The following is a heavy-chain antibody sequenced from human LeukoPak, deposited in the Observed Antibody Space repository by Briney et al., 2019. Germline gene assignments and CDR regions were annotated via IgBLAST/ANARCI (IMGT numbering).Heavy chain of an antibody. J-gene: IGHJ3*02. Sequence: GGSLRLSCAASGFTFNNTWMTWVRQAPGKGLEWVSRIKSRADGGKTDHAPPVKGRFTILKDDSKSTLYLEMNSLKPEDTAIYYCTSMYDNESSPPTEDAVEMWGQGTMITVSP. V-gene: IGHV3-15*01. CDR2: IKSRADGGKT. CDR3: TSMYDNESSPPTEDAVEM. CDR1: GFTFNNTW. D-gene: IGHD3-22*01.